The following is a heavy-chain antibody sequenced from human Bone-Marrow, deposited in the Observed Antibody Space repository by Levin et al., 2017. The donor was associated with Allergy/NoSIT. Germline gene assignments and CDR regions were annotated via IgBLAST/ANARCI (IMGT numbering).Heavy chain of an antibody. CDR3: ARETNSAVAGKNNWFDP. Sequence: PGGSLRLSCAASGFTFSSYSMNWVRQAPGKGLEWVSSISSSSSYIYYADSVKGRFTISRDNAKNSLYLQMNSLRAEDTAVYYCARETNSAVAGKNNWFDPWGQGTLVTVSS. V-gene: IGHV3-21*01. D-gene: IGHD6-19*01. CDR2: ISSSSSYI. J-gene: IGHJ5*02. CDR1: GFTFSSYS.